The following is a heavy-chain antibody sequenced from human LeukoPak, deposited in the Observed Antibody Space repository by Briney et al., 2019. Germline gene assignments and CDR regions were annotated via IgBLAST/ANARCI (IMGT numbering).Heavy chain of an antibody. CDR2: FYNSGIT. CDR3: ARRSITGWFDP. CDR1: GGSFSDYY. D-gene: IGHD2-2*01. Sequence: SSETLSLTCAVYGGSFSDYYWSWIRQPPGKGLQWIGTFYNSGITYFNPSLKSRVTMSIDTSKNQFSLKVTSVTAADTAVYYCARRSITGWFDPWGQGTLVTVSS. J-gene: IGHJ5*02. V-gene: IGHV4-34*01.